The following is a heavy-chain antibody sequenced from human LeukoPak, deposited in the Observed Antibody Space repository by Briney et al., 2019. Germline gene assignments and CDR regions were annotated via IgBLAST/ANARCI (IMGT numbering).Heavy chain of an antibody. CDR2: ISGSGAST. CDR3: AKDSRSTSCCNWFDP. CDR1: GFTFSNYA. Sequence: GGSLRLSCAAPGFTFSNYALNWVRQAPGKGLEWVSVISGSGASTYYADSVRGRFTISRDNSKNTLYLQMNSLRDDDTAVYYCAKDSRSTSCCNWFDPWGQGTLVTVSS. D-gene: IGHD2-2*01. J-gene: IGHJ5*02. V-gene: IGHV3-23*01.